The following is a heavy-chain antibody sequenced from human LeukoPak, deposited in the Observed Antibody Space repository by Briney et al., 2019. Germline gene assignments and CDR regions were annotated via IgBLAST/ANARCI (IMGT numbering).Heavy chain of an antibody. D-gene: IGHD3-22*01. V-gene: IGHV1-2*02. CDR1: GYTFTGYY. J-gene: IGHJ4*02. CDR2: VSPNTGDT. CDR3: ARERYDSSGYPF. Sequence: ASVKVSCKASGYTFTGYYMHWVRQAPGQGLEWMGWVSPNTGDTNYAQSFQGRVTMTTDTSISTAYMELTRLTSDDTAVYYCARERYDSSGYPFWGQGTPVTVTS.